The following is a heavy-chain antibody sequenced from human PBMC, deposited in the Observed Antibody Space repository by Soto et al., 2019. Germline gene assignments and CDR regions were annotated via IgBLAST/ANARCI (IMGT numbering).Heavy chain of an antibody. J-gene: IGHJ4*02. CDR1: GGSISSGNYL. V-gene: IGHV4-31*03. CDR2: MYYSGNT. Sequence: QVQLQESGPGLVKPSQTLSLTCTVSGGSISSGNYLWSWIRQHPVQGLEWIAYMYYSGNTYYNPSLQSRGSISVDTSKNQFSLKLTSVTAAATAVYYCARDGRSGFFDYWGQGTLVTVSS. D-gene: IGHD3-22*01. CDR3: ARDGRSGFFDY.